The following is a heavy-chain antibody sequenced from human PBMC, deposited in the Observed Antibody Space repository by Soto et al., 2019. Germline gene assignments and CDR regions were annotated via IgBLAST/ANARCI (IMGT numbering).Heavy chain of an antibody. CDR1: GFTFNHYA. J-gene: IGHJ1*01. Sequence: QVQLVESGGGVVQPVRSLRLSCAASGFTFNHYAMNWVRQAPGKGLEWVAVISYDGVNKYYAESVKGRFTISRDTSKNTLNLDMSSLRVEDTAVYHCARDGCSGTACYFQFWGQGTLVTVSS. CDR2: ISYDGVNK. V-gene: IGHV3-30-3*01. CDR3: ARDGCSGTACYFQF. D-gene: IGHD2-15*01.